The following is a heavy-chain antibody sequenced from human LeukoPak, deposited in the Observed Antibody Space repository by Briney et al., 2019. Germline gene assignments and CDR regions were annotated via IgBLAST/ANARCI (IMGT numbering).Heavy chain of an antibody. Sequence: ASVKVSCKASGYTFTSYGISWVRQAPGQGLEWMGWISAYNGNTNYAQKLQGRVTFTTDTSTTTAYMELRRLRSDDTAVYYCARDAEGLDYWGQGTVVTVSS. V-gene: IGHV1-18*01. J-gene: IGHJ4*02. CDR2: ISAYNGNT. CDR3: ARDAEGLDY. CDR1: GYTFTSYG.